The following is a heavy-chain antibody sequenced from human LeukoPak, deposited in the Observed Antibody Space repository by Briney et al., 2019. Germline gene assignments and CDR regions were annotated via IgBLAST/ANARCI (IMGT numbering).Heavy chain of an antibody. CDR1: GGSFSGYY. CDR3: ARLYYGSGSYYYYYGMDV. D-gene: IGHD3-10*01. CDR2: IYYSGST. V-gene: IGHV4-31*11. Sequence: SETLSLTCAVYGGSFSGYYWSWIRQHPGKGLEWIGYIYYSGSTYYNPSLKSRVTISVDTSKNQFSLKLSSVTAADTAVYYCARLYYGSGSYYYYYGMDVWGQGTTVTVSS. J-gene: IGHJ6*02.